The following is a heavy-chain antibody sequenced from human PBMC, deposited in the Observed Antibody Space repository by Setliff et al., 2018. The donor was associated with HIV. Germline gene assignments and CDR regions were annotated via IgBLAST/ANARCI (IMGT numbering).Heavy chain of an antibody. CDR2: ISSSSSPI. CDR1: GFSFSDYH. Sequence: QPGGSLRLSCAASGFSFSDYHMNWVRQAPGKGLEWISFISSSSSPIYYADSVKGRFTISRDNAKNSLFLQMNSLRAEDTAVYYCARPYTVWVYGMDLWGQGTTVTVSS. D-gene: IGHD2-8*01. CDR3: ARPYTVWVYGMDL. J-gene: IGHJ6*02. V-gene: IGHV3-48*04.